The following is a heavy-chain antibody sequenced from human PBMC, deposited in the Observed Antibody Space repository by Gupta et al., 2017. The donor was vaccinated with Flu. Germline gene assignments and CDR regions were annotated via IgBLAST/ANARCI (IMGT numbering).Heavy chain of an antibody. CDR1: GFSFSYAY. V-gene: IGHV3-15*01. J-gene: IGHJ3*01. CDR3: TTDSSGGITFDL. CDR2: LKSEADGGTA. D-gene: IGHD3-10*01. Sequence: EGQLVESGGGLVKPGGSLRLSCAASGFSFSYAYMNWVRQAPGKGLEWVGRLKSEADGGTADYAAPVNGRFTISRDDSKNTVWLQMNSMRTEDTAVYYCTTDSSGGITFDLWGQGTPVTVSA.